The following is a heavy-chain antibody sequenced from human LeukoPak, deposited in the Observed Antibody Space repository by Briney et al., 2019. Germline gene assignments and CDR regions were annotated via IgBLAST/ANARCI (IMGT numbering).Heavy chain of an antibody. CDR2: ISSSSSTI. CDR1: GFTFSDSG. J-gene: IGHJ4*02. CDR3: ASRTGDGRP. D-gene: IGHD7-27*01. Sequence: GGSLRLSCAASGFTFSDSGMNWVRQAPGKGLEWVSYISSSSSTIYYADSVKGRFTISRDNAKNSLYLQMNSLRAEDTAVYYCASRTGDGRPWGQGTLVTVSS. V-gene: IGHV3-48*04.